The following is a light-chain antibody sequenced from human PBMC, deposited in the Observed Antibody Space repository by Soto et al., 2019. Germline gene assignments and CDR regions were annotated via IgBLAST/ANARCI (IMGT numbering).Light chain of an antibody. J-gene: IGKJ5*01. V-gene: IGKV3-11*01. CDR3: HQRNNWPIT. CDR2: DAS. Sequence: EIVLTQSPATLSLSPGERATLSGRASQSVSSFLAWYQQKPGQAPRLLIYDASNRATGIPARFSGSGSGTDFTLTISSLEPEDFAVYYCHQRNNWPITFGQGTRLEIK. CDR1: QSVSSF.